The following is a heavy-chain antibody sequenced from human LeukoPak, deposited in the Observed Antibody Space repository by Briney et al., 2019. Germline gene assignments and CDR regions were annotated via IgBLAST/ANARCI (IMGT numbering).Heavy chain of an antibody. CDR3: ARAPVAGYYYYYMDV. Sequence: GASVKVSCTASGYTFTSYDINWVRQATGQGLEWMGWMNPNSGNTGYAQKFQGRVTMTRNTSISTAYMELSSLRSEDTAVYYCARAPVAGYYYYYMDVWGKGTTVTVSS. V-gene: IGHV1-8*01. D-gene: IGHD6-19*01. CDR1: GYTFTSYD. J-gene: IGHJ6*03. CDR2: MNPNSGNT.